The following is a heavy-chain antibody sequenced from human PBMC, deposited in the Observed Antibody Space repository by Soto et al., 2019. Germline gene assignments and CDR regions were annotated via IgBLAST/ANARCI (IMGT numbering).Heavy chain of an antibody. CDR1: GYTFTSYY. CDR2: INPSGGST. V-gene: IGHV1-46*01. J-gene: IGHJ5*02. D-gene: IGHD3-22*01. Sequence: GASVKVSCKASGYTFTSYYMHWVRQAPGQGLEWMGIINPSGGSTSYAQKFQGRVTMTRDTSTSTVYMELSSLRSEDTAVYYCARETFNYYDSSGYYYWFDPWGQGTLVTVSS. CDR3: ARETFNYYDSSGYYYWFDP.